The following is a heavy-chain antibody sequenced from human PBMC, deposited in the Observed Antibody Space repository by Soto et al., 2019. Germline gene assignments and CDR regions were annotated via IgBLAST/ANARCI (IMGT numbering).Heavy chain of an antibody. V-gene: IGHV1-3*01. CDR1: GYTFTSYA. CDR2: INAGNGNT. Sequence: ASVKVSCKASGYTFTSYAMHWVRQAPGQRLEWMGWINAGNGNTKYSQKFQGRVTITRDTSASTAYMELSSLRSEDTAVYYCARGGGCSGGSCYSVDYYYYGMDVWGQGTKGTV. D-gene: IGHD2-15*01. CDR3: ARGGGCSGGSCYSVDYYYYGMDV. J-gene: IGHJ6*02.